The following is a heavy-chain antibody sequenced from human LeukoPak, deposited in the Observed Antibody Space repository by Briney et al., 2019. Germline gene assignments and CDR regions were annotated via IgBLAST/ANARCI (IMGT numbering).Heavy chain of an antibody. D-gene: IGHD5-12*01. CDR3: ARDRYSGSLDAFDI. CDR2: IYYSGST. CDR1: GDSITSYN. Sequence: SETLSLTCTVSGDSITSYNWSWIRQPPGKGLEWIGYIYYSGSTNYNPSLKSRVTISVDTSKNQFSLKLSSVTAADTAVYYCARDRYSGSLDAFDIWGQGTMVTVSS. V-gene: IGHV4-59*01. J-gene: IGHJ3*02.